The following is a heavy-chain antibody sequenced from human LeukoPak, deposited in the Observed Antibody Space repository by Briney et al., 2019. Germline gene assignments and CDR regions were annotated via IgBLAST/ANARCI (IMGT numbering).Heavy chain of an antibody. Sequence: GGSLRLSCAASGFKFDDYGMHWVRPVPGKGLEWVSKISLNGGIIYYADSVKGRFTISRDNAHNSLYLQMNRLRLEDTAFYCCARDPIVGSGSYFDGWGQGTLVTVSS. CDR1: GFKFDDYG. D-gene: IGHD3-10*01. CDR2: ISLNGGII. CDR3: ARDPIVGSGSYFDG. V-gene: IGHV3-9*01. J-gene: IGHJ5*02.